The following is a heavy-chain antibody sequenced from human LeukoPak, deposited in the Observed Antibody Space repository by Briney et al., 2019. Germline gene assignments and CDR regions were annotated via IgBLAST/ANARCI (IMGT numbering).Heavy chain of an antibody. Sequence: SVKVSCKASGGTFSSYAISWVRQAPGQGLEWMRGIIPIFGTANYAQKFQGRVTITADESTSTAYMELSSLRSEDTAVYYCASTNNGGSYYYYYGMDVWGKGTTVTVSS. V-gene: IGHV1-69*01. CDR2: IIPIFGTA. CDR3: ASTNNGGSYYYYYGMDV. J-gene: IGHJ6*04. CDR1: GGTFSSYA. D-gene: IGHD2-8*01.